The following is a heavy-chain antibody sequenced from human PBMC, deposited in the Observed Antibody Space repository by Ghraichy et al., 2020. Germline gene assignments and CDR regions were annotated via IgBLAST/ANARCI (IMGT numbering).Heavy chain of an antibody. D-gene: IGHD3-22*01. CDR1: GGSFSGYY. CDR3: ARGYYFDESGYYRGKDAFDI. V-gene: IGHV4-34*01. Sequence: SETLSLTCAISGGSFSGYYWSWIRQSPGKGLEWIVEINHSGSTNYNPSLRSRVTVSVDTSKNQFSLKVNSVTAADTAVYFCARGYYFDESGYYRGKDAFDIWGQGTMVAVSS. J-gene: IGHJ3*02. CDR2: INHSGST.